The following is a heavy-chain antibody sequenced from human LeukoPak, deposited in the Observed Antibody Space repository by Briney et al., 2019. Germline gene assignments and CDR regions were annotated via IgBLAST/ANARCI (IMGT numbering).Heavy chain of an antibody. Sequence: KASETLSLTCTVSGGSISSGTYYWSWIRQPAGKGLEWIGRIHTRGSTNYNPSLKSRVTISVDTSKNQFSLKLNSVTAADTAVYYCARGPASTELWLDYFDYWGQGTLVPSPQ. D-gene: IGHD3-22*01. J-gene: IGHJ4*02. V-gene: IGHV4-61*02. CDR2: IHTRGST. CDR1: GGSISSGTYY. CDR3: ARGPASTELWLDYFDY.